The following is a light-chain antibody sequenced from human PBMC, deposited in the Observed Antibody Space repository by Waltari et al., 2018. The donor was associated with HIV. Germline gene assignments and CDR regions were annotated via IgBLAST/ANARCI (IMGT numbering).Light chain of an antibody. CDR2: EVN. J-gene: IGLJ2*01. Sequence: QSALTQPPSASGSLGQSVPISCTGSSRDVGRYDYVSWYQQHPGKAPKLLIFEVNKRPSGVPDRFSGSKSGNTASLTVSGLQAEDEAEYSCSSYAGINPVIFGGGTTLTVL. V-gene: IGLV2-8*01. CDR1: SRDVGRYDY. CDR3: SSYAGINPVI.